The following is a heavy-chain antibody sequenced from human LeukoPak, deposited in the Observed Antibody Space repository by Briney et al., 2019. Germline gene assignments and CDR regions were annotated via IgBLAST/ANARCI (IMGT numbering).Heavy chain of an antibody. CDR1: GYSFTSYW. CDR3: ARRLKTTILDYFDY. D-gene: IGHD5-24*01. Sequence: GESLQISCKGSGYSFTSYWIGWVRQMPGKGREWMGIIYPGDSDTRYSPSFQGQVTISADKSISTAYLQWSSLKASDTAMYYCARRLKTTILDYFDYWGQGTLVTVSS. CDR2: IYPGDSDT. J-gene: IGHJ4*02. V-gene: IGHV5-51*01.